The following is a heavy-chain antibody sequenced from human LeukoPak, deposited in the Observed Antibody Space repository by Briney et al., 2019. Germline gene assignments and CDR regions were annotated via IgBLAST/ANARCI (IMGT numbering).Heavy chain of an antibody. CDR1: GGSISSYY. J-gene: IGHJ4*02. D-gene: IGHD3-10*01. V-gene: IGHV4-59*08. Sequence: SETLSLTCTVSGGSISSYYWSWIRQPPGKGLEWIGYIYYSGSTSYNPSLKSRVTISVDTSKNQFSLKLSSVTAADTAVYYCANMVRGVISHYWGQGTLVTVSS. CDR2: IYYSGST. CDR3: ANMVRGVISHY.